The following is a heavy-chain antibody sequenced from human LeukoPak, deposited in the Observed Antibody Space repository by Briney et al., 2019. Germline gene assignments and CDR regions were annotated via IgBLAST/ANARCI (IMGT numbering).Heavy chain of an antibody. CDR2: ISSSSTI. Sequence: GGSLRLPCAASGFTFSDYYMNWVRQAPGKGLEWVSSISSSSTIYYADSVKGRFTISRDNAKNSLYLQMNSLRAEDTAVYYCARDPGAAMVTCYYYYYGMDVWGKGTTVTVSS. CDR3: ARDPGAAMVTCYYYYYGMDV. CDR1: GFTFSDYY. J-gene: IGHJ6*04. V-gene: IGHV3-69-1*01. D-gene: IGHD5-18*01.